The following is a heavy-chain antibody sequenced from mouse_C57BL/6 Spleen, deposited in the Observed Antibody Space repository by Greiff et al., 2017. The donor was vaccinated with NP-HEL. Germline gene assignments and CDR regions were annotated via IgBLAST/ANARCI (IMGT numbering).Heavy chain of an antibody. CDR2: IYPRDGST. Sequence: VQLQQSGPELVKPGASVKLSCKASGYTFTSYDINWVKQRPGPGLEWIGWIYPRDGSTKYNEKFKGKATLTVDTSSSTAYMETPSLTSGDSAVYFCARRVNYAMDYWGQGTSVTVSS. J-gene: IGHJ4*01. V-gene: IGHV1-85*01. CDR1: GYTFTSYD. CDR3: ARRVNYAMDY. D-gene: IGHD2-1*01.